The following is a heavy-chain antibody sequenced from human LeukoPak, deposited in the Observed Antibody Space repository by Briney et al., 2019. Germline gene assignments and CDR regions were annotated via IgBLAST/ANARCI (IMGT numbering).Heavy chain of an antibody. CDR3: ARDEYDYVWGSYRSPPDY. CDR1: GGTFSSYA. Sequence: ASVKVSCKASGGTFSSYAISWVRQAPGQGLEWMGRIIPILGIANYAQKFQGRVTITADKSTSTAYMELRSLRSDDTAVYYCARDEYDYVWGSYRSPPDYWGQGTLVTVSS. J-gene: IGHJ4*02. V-gene: IGHV1-69*04. CDR2: IIPILGIA. D-gene: IGHD3-16*02.